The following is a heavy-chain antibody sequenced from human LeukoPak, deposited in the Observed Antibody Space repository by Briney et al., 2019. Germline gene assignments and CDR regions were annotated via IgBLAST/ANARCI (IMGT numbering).Heavy chain of an antibody. Sequence: GGSLRLSCAASGITFSSYAMSWVRQAPGKGLEWVSTISASGGSTYYADSVKGRFTISRDDSKNTLYLQMNSLRAEDTALYYCAKDRTSSWYDKYFDYWGLGTLVTVSS. D-gene: IGHD6-13*01. CDR1: GITFSSYA. CDR3: AKDRTSSWYDKYFDY. J-gene: IGHJ4*02. CDR2: ISASGGST. V-gene: IGHV3-23*01.